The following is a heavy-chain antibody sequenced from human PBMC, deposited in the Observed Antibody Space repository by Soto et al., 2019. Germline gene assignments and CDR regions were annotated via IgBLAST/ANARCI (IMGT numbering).Heavy chain of an antibody. Sequence: QVQLVESGGGVVQPGRSLRLSCAASGFTFSSYGMHWVRQAPGKGLEWVAVISYDGSNKYYADSVKGRFTISRDNSKNTLYLQMNSLRAEDTAXYYCAKGGYXSGGSXYSVYXYGMDVWGQGTTVTVSS. D-gene: IGHD2-15*01. J-gene: IGHJ6*02. CDR2: ISYDGSNK. CDR1: GFTFSSYG. CDR3: AKGGYXSGGSXYSVYXYGMDV. V-gene: IGHV3-30*18.